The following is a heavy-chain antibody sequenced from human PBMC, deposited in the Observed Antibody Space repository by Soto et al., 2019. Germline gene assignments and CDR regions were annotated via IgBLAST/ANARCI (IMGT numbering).Heavy chain of an antibody. CDR3: ARENGIAVAWRLSDDAFDI. V-gene: IGHV6-1*01. J-gene: IGHJ3*02. D-gene: IGHD6-19*01. CDR1: GYSVSSNSAA. CDR2: TYYRSKWYN. Sequence: SQTLSLTCAISGYSVSSNSAAWNWIRQSPSRGLEWLGRTYYRSKWYNDYAVSVKSRITINPDTSKNQFSLQLNSVTPEDTAVYYCARENGIAVAWRLSDDAFDIWGQGTMVTVSS.